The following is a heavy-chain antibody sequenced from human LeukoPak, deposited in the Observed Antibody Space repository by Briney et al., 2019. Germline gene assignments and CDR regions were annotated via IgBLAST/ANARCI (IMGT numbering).Heavy chain of an antibody. CDR3: AGQKQSHGNFDY. V-gene: IGHV3-13*01. Sequence: GGSLRLSCAASGFTFSSYDMHWVRQATGKRLEWVSAIGTAGDTYYPGSVKGRFTISRENAKNSLYLQMDSLRAEDTAVYYCAGQKQSHGNFDYWGQGTLVTVSS. CDR1: GFTFSSYD. J-gene: IGHJ4*02. CDR2: IGTAGDT. D-gene: IGHD1-26*01.